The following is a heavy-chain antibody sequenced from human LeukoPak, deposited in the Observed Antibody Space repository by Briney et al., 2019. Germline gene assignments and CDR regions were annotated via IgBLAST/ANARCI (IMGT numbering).Heavy chain of an antibody. CDR2: ISYDGSNK. J-gene: IGHJ4*02. D-gene: IGHD6-19*01. V-gene: IGHV3-30*18. CDR1: GFTFSSYG. Sequence: PGGSLRLSCAASGFTFSSYGMHWVRQAPGKGLEWVAVISYDGSNKYYADSVKGRFTISRDNSKNTLYLQMNSLRAEDTAVYYCAKDEDGSGWSIDYWGQGTLVTVSS. CDR3: AKDEDGSGWSIDY.